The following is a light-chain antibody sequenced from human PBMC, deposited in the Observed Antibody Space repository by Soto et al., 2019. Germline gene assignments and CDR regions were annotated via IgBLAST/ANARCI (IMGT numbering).Light chain of an antibody. J-gene: IGLJ1*01. CDR2: EVT. CDR1: SSDIGRYSY. V-gene: IGLV2-14*01. Sequence: QSALTQPASVSGSPGQSITISCTGTSSDIGRYSYVSWYQQHPGKVPKLLISEVTNRPSGVSDRFSGSKSGNTASLTISGLQAEDEADYYCSSYTTTFTQVFGTGTKVTVL. CDR3: SSYTTTFTQV.